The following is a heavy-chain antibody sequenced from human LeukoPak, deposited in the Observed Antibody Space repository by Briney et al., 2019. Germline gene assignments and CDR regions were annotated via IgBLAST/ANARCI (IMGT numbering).Heavy chain of an antibody. CDR1: GGSISSSSYY. D-gene: IGHD5-12*01. Sequence: SETLSLTCTVSGGSISSSSYYWGWIRQPPGKGLEWIGSIYYSGSTYYNPSLKSRVTISVDTSKNQFSLKLSSVTAADTAVYYCARVWEGYPWYFDYWGQGTLVTVSS. CDR3: ARVWEGYPWYFDY. V-gene: IGHV4-39*07. CDR2: IYYSGST. J-gene: IGHJ4*02.